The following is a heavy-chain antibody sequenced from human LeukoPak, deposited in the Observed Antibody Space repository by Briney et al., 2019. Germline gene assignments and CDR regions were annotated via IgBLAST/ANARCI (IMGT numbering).Heavy chain of an antibody. CDR3: ARGMTGITAFDY. Sequence: SETLSLTCTVSGGSISSYYWSWIRQPPGKGLEWIGYIYYSGSTNYNPSLKSRVTISVDTSKNQFSLKLCSVTAADTAVYYCARGMTGITAFDYWGQGTLVTVSS. CDR1: GGSISSYY. CDR2: IYYSGST. V-gene: IGHV4-59*01. J-gene: IGHJ4*02. D-gene: IGHD1-1*01.